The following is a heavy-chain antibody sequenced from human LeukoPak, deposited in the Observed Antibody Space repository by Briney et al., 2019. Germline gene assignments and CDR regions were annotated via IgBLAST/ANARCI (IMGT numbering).Heavy chain of an antibody. CDR1: GVTFGSYA. CDR3: ARGRGAYCGGDCSYFDY. CDR2: MNPNSGNT. J-gene: IGHJ4*02. Sequence: ASVKVSCRASGVTFGSYAISWVRQAPGQGLEWMGWMNPNSGNTGYAQKFQGRVTMTRNTSISTAYMELSSLRSEDTAVYYCARGRGAYCGGDCSYFDYWGQGTLVTVSS. D-gene: IGHD2-21*02. V-gene: IGHV1-8*02.